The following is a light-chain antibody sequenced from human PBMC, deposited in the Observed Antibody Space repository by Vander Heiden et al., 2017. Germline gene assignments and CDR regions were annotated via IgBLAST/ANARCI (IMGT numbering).Light chain of an antibody. CDR3: QQSYGAPYN. V-gene: IGKV1-39*01. CDR1: ERIDHY. Sequence: DIQMTQSPPSLSASLGDRVTITCRASERIDHYLNWYRQKPGKGPELLIYAASNLQSWVPSRFSGSGSGTDFTLTIASLRPEDFATYYCQQSYGAPYNFGQGTKLEMK. CDR2: AAS. J-gene: IGKJ2*01.